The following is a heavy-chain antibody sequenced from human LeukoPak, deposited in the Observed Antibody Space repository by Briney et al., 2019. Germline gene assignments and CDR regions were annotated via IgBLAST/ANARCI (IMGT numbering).Heavy chain of an antibody. CDR1: GFTFSSYS. J-gene: IGHJ4*02. D-gene: IGHD3-10*01. CDR3: ARGLWFGELLNY. CDR2: ISSGSSYI. V-gene: IGHV3-21*01. Sequence: GGSLRLSCAASGFTFSSYSMNWVRQAPGKGLEWVSSISSGSSYIYYADSVKGRFTISRDNAKNSLYLQMNSLRAEDTAVYYCARGLWFGELLNYWGQGTLVTVSS.